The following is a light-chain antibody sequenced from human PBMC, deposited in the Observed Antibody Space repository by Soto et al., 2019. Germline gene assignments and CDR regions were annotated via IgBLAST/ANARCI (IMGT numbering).Light chain of an antibody. CDR2: GAS. CDR1: QGISTY. V-gene: IGKV1-33*01. CDR3: QQYDNVFT. J-gene: IGKJ5*01. Sequence: DIQMTQSPSSLSASVGDRVTITCRASQGISTYLNWYQQKQGKAPKLLIYGASKLETGVPSRFSGSGSGTDFTFTSSSLQHEDIAKYFCQQYDNVFTFGQGTRLEIK.